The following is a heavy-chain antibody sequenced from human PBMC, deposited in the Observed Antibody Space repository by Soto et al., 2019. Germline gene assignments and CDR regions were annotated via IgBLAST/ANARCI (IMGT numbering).Heavy chain of an antibody. J-gene: IGHJ4*02. V-gene: IGHV2-5*02. CDR1: GFSLSTSGVG. Sequence: QITLKESGPTLVKPTQTLTLTCTFSGFSLSTSGVGVGWIRQPPGKALEWLALIYWDDDKRYSPSLKSRLTITKDTSKNQVVLTMTNMEPVDTATYYCAHRLTSWYSGNYYFDYWGQGTLVTVSS. CDR2: IYWDDDK. D-gene: IGHD6-13*01. CDR3: AHRLTSWYSGNYYFDY.